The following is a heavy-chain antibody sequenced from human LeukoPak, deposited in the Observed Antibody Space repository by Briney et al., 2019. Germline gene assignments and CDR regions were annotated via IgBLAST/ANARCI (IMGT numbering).Heavy chain of an antibody. Sequence: SETLSLTCAVSGGSISSGGHSWSWIRQPPGKGLEWIGYISYSGNTYYNPSLKSRVTISVDTSKNQFSLKLSSVTAADTAVYYCARVDHYDFWVFPWGQGTLVTVSS. V-gene: IGHV4-30-4*07. CDR1: GGSISSGGHS. CDR2: ISYSGNT. CDR3: ARVDHYDFWVFP. J-gene: IGHJ5*02. D-gene: IGHD3-3*01.